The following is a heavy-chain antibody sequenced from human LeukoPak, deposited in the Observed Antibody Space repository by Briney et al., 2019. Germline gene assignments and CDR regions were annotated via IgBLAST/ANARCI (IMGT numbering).Heavy chain of an antibody. Sequence: GGSLRLSCAASGFTLSSYWMSWVRQAPGRGLEWVANIKRDGSEKYYVDSVKGRFTISRDNAKNSLYLQMNSLRAEDTAVFYCAREMSGGSCFDYWGQGTLVTVSS. CDR2: IKRDGSEK. V-gene: IGHV3-7*01. CDR1: GFTLSSYW. J-gene: IGHJ4*02. D-gene: IGHD2-15*01. CDR3: AREMSGGSCFDY.